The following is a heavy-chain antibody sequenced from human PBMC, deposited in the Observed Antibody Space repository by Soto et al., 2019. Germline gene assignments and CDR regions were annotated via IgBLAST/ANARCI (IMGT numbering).Heavy chain of an antibody. Sequence: PSETLSLTCTVSGGSISSGGYYWSWIRQHPGKGLEWIGYIYYSGSTYYNPSLKSRVTISVDTSKNQFSLKLSSVTAADTAVYYCARGSTYYDILTGYVGYYYYGMDVWGQGTTVTVSS. J-gene: IGHJ6*02. CDR1: GGSISSGGYY. V-gene: IGHV4-31*03. CDR3: ARGSTYYDILTGYVGYYYYGMDV. D-gene: IGHD3-9*01. CDR2: IYYSGST.